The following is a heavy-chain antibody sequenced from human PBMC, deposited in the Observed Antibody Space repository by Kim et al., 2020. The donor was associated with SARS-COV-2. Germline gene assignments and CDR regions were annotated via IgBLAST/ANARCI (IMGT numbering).Heavy chain of an antibody. CDR2: IYHSGST. V-gene: IGHV4-38-2*02. J-gene: IGHJ6*02. Sequence: SETLSLTCTVSGYSISSGYYWGWIRQPPGKGLEWIGSIYHSGSTYYNPSLKSRVTISVDTSKNQFSLKLSSVTAADTAVYYCARVGGADSMDVWGQGTTVTVSS. D-gene: IGHD2-21*02. CDR1: GYSISSGYY. CDR3: ARVGGADSMDV.